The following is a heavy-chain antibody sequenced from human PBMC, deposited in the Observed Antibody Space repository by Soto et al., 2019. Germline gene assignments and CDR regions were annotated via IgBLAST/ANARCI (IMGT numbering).Heavy chain of an antibody. J-gene: IGHJ4*02. CDR3: AKGSTVVTPIFDY. Sequence: QVQLVESGGGVVQPGRSLRLSCAASGFTFSSYGMHWVRQAPGKGLEWVAVISYDGSNKYYADSVKGRFTISRDNSKNTLYLQMYSLRAEDTAVYYCAKGSTVVTPIFDYWGQGTLVTVSS. CDR2: ISYDGSNK. V-gene: IGHV3-30*18. CDR1: GFTFSSYG. D-gene: IGHD2-21*02.